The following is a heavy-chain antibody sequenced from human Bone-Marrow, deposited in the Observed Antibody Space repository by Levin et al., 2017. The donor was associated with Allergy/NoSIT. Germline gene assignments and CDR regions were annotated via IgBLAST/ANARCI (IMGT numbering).Heavy chain of an antibody. CDR3: ARTFLGGIIDNWFDP. CDR1: GFTFSNYA. V-gene: IGHV3-30*14. J-gene: IGHJ5*02. CDR2: ILKDGNNK. Sequence: GGSLRLSCAASGFTFSNYAMHWVRQAPGKGLEWVAGILKDGNNKYYADSVKGRFTISRDNSNYTLSLHLNSLRSEDTAVYYCARTFLGGIIDNWFDPWGQGTLVTVSS. D-gene: IGHD3-16*02.